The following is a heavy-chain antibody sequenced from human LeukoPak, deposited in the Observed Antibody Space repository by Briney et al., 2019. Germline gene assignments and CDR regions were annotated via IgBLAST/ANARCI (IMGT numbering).Heavy chain of an antibody. Sequence: ASVKVSCKASGYTFTGYYMHWVWQAPGQGLEWMGWINPNSGGTNYAQKFQGRVTMTRDTSISTAHMELSRLRSDDTAVYYCARVRALNYDILTGYVLVSGFDYWGQGTLVTVSS. D-gene: IGHD3-9*01. J-gene: IGHJ4*02. V-gene: IGHV1-2*02. CDR2: INPNSGGT. CDR1: GYTFTGYY. CDR3: ARVRALNYDILTGYVLVSGFDY.